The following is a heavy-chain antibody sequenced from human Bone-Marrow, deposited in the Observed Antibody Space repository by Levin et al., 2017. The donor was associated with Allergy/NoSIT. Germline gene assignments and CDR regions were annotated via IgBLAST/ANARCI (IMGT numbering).Heavy chain of an antibody. CDR3: VSGHNSFDI. J-gene: IGHJ3*02. CDR1: GFSFSDYY. Sequence: GESLKISCAASGFSFSDYYMDWVRQAPGKGLEWVGRVRPKARSYTTEYAASVSGRFTVSRDDSKNSLYLQMSSLRTEDTAVYYCVSGHNSFDIWGQGTMVTVSS. V-gene: IGHV3-72*01. CDR2: VRPKARSYTT. D-gene: IGHD1-1*01.